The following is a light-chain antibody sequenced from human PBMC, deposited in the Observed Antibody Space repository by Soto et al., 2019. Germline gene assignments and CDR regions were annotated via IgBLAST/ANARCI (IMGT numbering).Light chain of an antibody. CDR3: SSYAGRNNVV. J-gene: IGLJ3*02. Sequence: QSALTQPPSASGSPGQSVTISCTGTSGDVGAYNYVSWYQQYPGKAPKLVIYEVSKRPSGVPDRFSGSKSANTASLTVSGLQAEDEAEYYCSSYAGRNNVVFGGGTKVTVL. CDR2: EVS. CDR1: SGDVGAYNY. V-gene: IGLV2-8*01.